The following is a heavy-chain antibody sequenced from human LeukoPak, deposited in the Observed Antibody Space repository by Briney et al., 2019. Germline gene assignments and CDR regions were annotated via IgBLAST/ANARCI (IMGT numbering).Heavy chain of an antibody. Sequence: ASVKVSCKASGYTFTGYYMHWVRQAPGQGLEWMGWINPNSGGTNYAQKFQGRVTMTRDTSISTAYMELSWLRSDDTAVYYCARDHALERREKEYYFDYWGQGTLVTVSS. CDR3: ARDHALERREKEYYFDY. D-gene: IGHD1-1*01. CDR1: GYTFTGYY. CDR2: INPNSGGT. J-gene: IGHJ4*02. V-gene: IGHV1-2*02.